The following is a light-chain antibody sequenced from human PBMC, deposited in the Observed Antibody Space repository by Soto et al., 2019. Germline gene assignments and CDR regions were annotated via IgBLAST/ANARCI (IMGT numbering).Light chain of an antibody. CDR1: QDINKN. Sequence: DIQMTQSPSSLYASVGDRVTITCHASQDINKNLIWYQRKPGKAPKLLIYDASDLETGVPSRFSGSGSGTGFTFTICSLQPEDCATYYCQQYESLPLTFGQGTRLEN. CDR3: QQYESLPLT. J-gene: IGKJ5*01. CDR2: DAS. V-gene: IGKV1-33*01.